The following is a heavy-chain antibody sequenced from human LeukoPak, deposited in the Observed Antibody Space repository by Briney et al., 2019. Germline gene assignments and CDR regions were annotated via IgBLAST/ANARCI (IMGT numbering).Heavy chain of an antibody. J-gene: IGHJ4*02. D-gene: IGHD5-18*01. CDR1: GFTFSSYW. CDR2: INSDGSST. CDR3: ARAGGYNYGFDY. Sequence: PGGSLRLSCAASGFTFSSYWMHWVRHAPGKGLVWVSRINSDGSSTSYADSVKGRFTISRDNAKNTLYLQMNSLRAEDTAVYYCARAGGYNYGFDYWGQGTLVTVSS. V-gene: IGHV3-74*01.